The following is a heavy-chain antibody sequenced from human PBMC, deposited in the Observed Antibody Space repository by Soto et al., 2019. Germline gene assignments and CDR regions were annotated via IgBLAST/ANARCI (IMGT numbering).Heavy chain of an antibody. D-gene: IGHD6-13*01. Sequence: GGSLRLSCAAFGFTFSSYAMHWVRQAPGKGLEWVSAISSSGGSTYYADSVKGRFTISRDNSKNTLYLQMNSLRAEDTAVYYCAKDRVSSSWYREFDPWGQGTLVTVSS. V-gene: IGHV3-23*01. CDR2: ISSSGGST. CDR1: GFTFSSYA. J-gene: IGHJ5*02. CDR3: AKDRVSSSWYREFDP.